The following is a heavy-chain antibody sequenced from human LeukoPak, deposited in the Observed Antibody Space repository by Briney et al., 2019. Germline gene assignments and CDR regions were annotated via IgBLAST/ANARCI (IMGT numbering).Heavy chain of an antibody. CDR1: GGSISSYY. Sequence: SETLSLTCTVSGGSISSYYWNWIRQSAGKGLEWIGRIYSTGSTNHNPSLKSRVTMSIDTSKNQFSLKLNSVAAADTAVYYCAREGYSDTLDYYANFDHWGQGPLVTVSS. D-gene: IGHD3-22*01. J-gene: IGHJ4*02. CDR3: AREGYSDTLDYYANFDH. CDR2: IYSTGST. V-gene: IGHV4-4*07.